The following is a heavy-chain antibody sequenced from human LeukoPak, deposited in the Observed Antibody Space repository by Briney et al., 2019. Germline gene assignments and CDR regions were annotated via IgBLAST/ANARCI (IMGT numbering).Heavy chain of an antibody. V-gene: IGHV4-59*01. Sequence: SETLSLTCTVSGGPMNNYYWSWIRQSPGKGLECVGYIYHTGSATYKPSLKSRGTLSLDTSKNQFSLRLNSVTAADTAVYYCARGRGDSKGTSFDFWGQGTLVTVSS. CDR1: GGPMNNYY. CDR3: ARGRGDSKGTSFDF. J-gene: IGHJ4*02. D-gene: IGHD3-22*01. CDR2: IYHTGSA.